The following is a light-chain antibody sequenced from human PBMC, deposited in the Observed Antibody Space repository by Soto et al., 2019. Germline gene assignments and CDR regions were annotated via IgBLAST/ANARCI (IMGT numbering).Light chain of an antibody. V-gene: IGKV3-20*01. CDR2: GAS. CDR1: QSVSSNF. J-gene: IGKJ5*01. Sequence: EIVLTQSPGTLSLSPGERATLSCRASQSVSSNFLAWYQQKPGQAPRLLIYGASSRATGIPDRFSGSGSEKDFTLPLSRLEPKDLALNYFRKYVSSPLTSGQGKRLEI. CDR3: RKYVSSPLT.